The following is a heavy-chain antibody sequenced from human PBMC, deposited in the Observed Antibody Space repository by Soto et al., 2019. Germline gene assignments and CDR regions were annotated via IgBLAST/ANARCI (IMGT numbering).Heavy chain of an antibody. J-gene: IGHJ4*02. V-gene: IGHV1-18*01. CDR3: ARESRNYDALDY. Sequence: GXSGEVSFRTSGYTFTSYVISWVRQAPGHGLEWMGWISADNHNTNVAQNFQGRVTLTTDTSTTTVFMELRNLRSDDTAVYYCARESRNYDALDYWGQGTLVTVSS. CDR1: GYTFTSYV. CDR2: ISADNHNT. D-gene: IGHD3-22*01.